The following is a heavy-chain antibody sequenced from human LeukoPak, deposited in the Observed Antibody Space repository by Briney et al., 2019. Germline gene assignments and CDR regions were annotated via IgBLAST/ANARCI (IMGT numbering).Heavy chain of an antibody. CDR3: ARDLRVSDY. J-gene: IGHJ4*02. CDR1: GYTFTSYY. V-gene: IGHV1-46*01. D-gene: IGHD6-13*01. CDR2: INPSGGST. Sequence: ASVKVSCKDSGYTFTSYYMHWVRQAPGQWLECMGIINPSGGSTSYAQKFQGRVTMTRDTSTSTVYMELSSLRSEDTDVYYCARDLRVSDYWGQGTLVTVSS.